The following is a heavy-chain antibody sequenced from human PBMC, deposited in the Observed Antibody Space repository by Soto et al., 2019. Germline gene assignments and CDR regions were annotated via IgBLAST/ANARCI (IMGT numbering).Heavy chain of an antibody. CDR3: ASPTYYDILTGLPRPGYYYGMDV. CDR1: GGTFSSYA. CDR2: IIPIFGTA. V-gene: IGHV1-69*13. Sequence: ASVKVSCKASGGTFSSYAISWVRQAPGQGLEWMGGIIPIFGTANYAQKFQGRVTITADESTSTAYMELSSLRSEDTAVYYCASPTYYDILTGLPRPGYYYGMDVWGQGTTVTVSS. D-gene: IGHD3-9*01. J-gene: IGHJ6*02.